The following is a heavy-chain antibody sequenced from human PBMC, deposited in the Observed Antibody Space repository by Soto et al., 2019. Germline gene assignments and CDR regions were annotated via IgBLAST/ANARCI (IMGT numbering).Heavy chain of an antibody. CDR1: GGTFSSYA. CDR3: ARDKLGGTTPDGIYYYYGMDV. CDR2: IIPIFGTA. V-gene: IGHV1-69*06. D-gene: IGHD1-1*01. J-gene: IGHJ6*02. Sequence: SVKVSCKASGGTFSSYAISWVRRAPGQGLEWMGGIIPIFGTANYAQKFQGRVTITADKSTSTAYMELSSLRSEDTAVYYCARDKLGGTTPDGIYYYYGMDVWGQGTTVTVSS.